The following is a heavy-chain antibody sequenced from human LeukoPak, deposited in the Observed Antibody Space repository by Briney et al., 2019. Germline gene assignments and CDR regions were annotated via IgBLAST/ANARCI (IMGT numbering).Heavy chain of an antibody. Sequence: GGSLRLSCAVSGFTFSSSWMTWVRQAPGKGLEWVATMNSDGGQKSYVDSVKGRFTISRDNAKNSLYLQMNCLRAEDTAVYYCARNYAYNHFDYWGQGTLVTVSS. D-gene: IGHD5-24*01. V-gene: IGHV3-7*01. CDR3: ARNYAYNHFDY. CDR2: MNSDGGQK. J-gene: IGHJ4*02. CDR1: GFTFSSSW.